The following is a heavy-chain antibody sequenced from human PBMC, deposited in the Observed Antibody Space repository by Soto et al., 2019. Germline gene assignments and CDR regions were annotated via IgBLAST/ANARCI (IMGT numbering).Heavy chain of an antibody. Sequence: GGSLRLSCAASGFTFSSYGMHWVRQAPGKGLEWVAVISYDGSNKYYADSVKGRFTISRDNSKNTLYLQMNSLRAEDTAVYYCAKGQRDSSGYFSSYWGQGTLVTVSS. J-gene: IGHJ4*02. V-gene: IGHV3-30*18. CDR3: AKGQRDSSGYFSSY. D-gene: IGHD3-22*01. CDR2: ISYDGSNK. CDR1: GFTFSSYG.